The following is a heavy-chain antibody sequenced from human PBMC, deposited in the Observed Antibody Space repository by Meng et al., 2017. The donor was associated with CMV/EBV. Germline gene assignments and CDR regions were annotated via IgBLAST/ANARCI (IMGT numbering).Heavy chain of an antibody. D-gene: IGHD2-2*01. V-gene: IGHV4-34*01. Sequence: SETLSLTCAVYGGSFSGYYWSWIRQPPGKGLEWIGEINHSGSTNYNPSLKSRVTISVDTSKNQFSLKLRSVTAADTAVYYGARVGAPIVVVPACRNGYSNYPVCAYYGMDVWGQGTTVTVSS. CDR3: ARVGAPIVVVPACRNGYSNYPVCAYYGMDV. CDR1: GGSFSGYY. CDR2: INHSGST. J-gene: IGHJ6*02.